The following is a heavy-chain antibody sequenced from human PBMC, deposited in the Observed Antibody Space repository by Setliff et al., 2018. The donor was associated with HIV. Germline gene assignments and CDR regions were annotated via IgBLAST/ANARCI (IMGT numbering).Heavy chain of an antibody. CDR3: TTGGSMTTMTT. CDR1: GGSISSQY. D-gene: IGHD4-4*01. V-gene: IGHV4-59*11. CDR2: IYYNVNN. Sequence: PSDTLSLTCNVSGGSISSQYWSWIRQPPGKGLEWIGFIYYNVNNNYNPSLKSRVSISIDTSKNQFSLTLTSATAADTAVYYCTTGGSMTTMTTWGQGTLVTVSS. J-gene: IGHJ4*02.